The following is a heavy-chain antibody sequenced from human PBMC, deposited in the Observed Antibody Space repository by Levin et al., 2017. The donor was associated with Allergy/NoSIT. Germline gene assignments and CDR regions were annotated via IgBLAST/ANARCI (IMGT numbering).Heavy chain of an antibody. V-gene: IGHV1-2*02. J-gene: IGHJ4*02. D-gene: IGHD4-17*01. CDR1: RYTFTDHY. CDR3: ARNDYGDYLQNFDY. CDR2: VNCNSGDT. Sequence: ASVKVSCEAARYTFTDHYIHWVRQAPGQGLEWMGWVNCNSGDTHYAQKFQDRVTMTRDTSITTAYIEVSSLRFDDTALYFCARNDYGDYLQNFDYWGQGTLVTVSS.